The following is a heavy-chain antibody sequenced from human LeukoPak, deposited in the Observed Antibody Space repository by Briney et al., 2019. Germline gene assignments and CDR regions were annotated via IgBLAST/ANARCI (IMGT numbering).Heavy chain of an antibody. V-gene: IGHV3-23*01. CDR2: ISGGGGDT. J-gene: IGHJ4*02. D-gene: IGHD3-22*01. CDR1: GFTFSSYA. Sequence: QAGGSLRLSCAASGFTFSSYAMSWVRQAPGKGLEWVSAISGGGGDTYHADSVKGRFTISRDNSKNTLYLQMNSLRAEDTAVYYCAKSPAYYDISGYYLYYFDYWGQGTLVTVSS. CDR3: AKSPAYYDISGYYLYYFDY.